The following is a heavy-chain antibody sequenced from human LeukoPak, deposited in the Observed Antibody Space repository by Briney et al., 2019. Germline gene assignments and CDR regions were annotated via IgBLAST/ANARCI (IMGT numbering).Heavy chain of an antibody. CDR1: GFTFSSYA. CDR3: ARDPSVLSSFDY. Sequence: GGSLRLSCAASGFTFSSYAMHWVRQAPGKGLEWVAVISYDGSNKYYADSVKGRFTISRDNAKNSLYLQMNSLRAEDTAVYYCARDPSVLSSFDYWGQGTLVTVSS. J-gene: IGHJ4*02. CDR2: ISYDGSNK. D-gene: IGHD3-16*01. V-gene: IGHV3-30-3*01.